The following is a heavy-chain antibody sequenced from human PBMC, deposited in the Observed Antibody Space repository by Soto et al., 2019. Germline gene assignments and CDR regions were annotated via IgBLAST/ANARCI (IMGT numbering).Heavy chain of an antibody. Sequence: EVQLLESGGGLVQPGGSLRLSCAASGFTFSSYAMSWVRQAPGKGLEWVSAISGSGGSTYYADSVKGRFTISRDNAKNTLYLQMNRLRAEVTAVYYCAKDPHCCGSGSYCYGMDVWGQGTTVTVSS. CDR1: GFTFSSYA. V-gene: IGHV3-23*01. CDR2: ISGSGGST. D-gene: IGHD3-10*01. J-gene: IGHJ6*02. CDR3: AKDPHCCGSGSYCYGMDV.